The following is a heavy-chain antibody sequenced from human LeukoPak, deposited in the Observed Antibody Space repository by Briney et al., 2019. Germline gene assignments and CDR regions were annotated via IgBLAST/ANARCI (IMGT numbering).Heavy chain of an antibody. D-gene: IGHD3-16*01. CDR3: ARAPRGIFDY. J-gene: IGHJ4*02. CDR2: TYYRSKWYN. CDR1: GDTVSSNSAA. V-gene: IGHV6-1*01. Sequence: SQTLSLTCAISGDTVSSNSAAWNWITQSPSRGLEWLGRTYYRSKWYNDYPVSVKSLITNNPDTSKHQSSLQLTSATPEDTAVYYCARAPRGIFDYWGQGTLVTVSS.